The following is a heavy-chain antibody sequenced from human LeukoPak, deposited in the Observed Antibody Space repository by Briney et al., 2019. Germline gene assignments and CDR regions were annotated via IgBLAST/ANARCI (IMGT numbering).Heavy chain of an antibody. CDR1: GGSISSYY. J-gene: IGHJ6*02. D-gene: IGHD3-9*01. V-gene: IGHV4-59*08. Sequence: ASETLSLTCTVSGGSISSYYWSWIRQPPGKGLEWIGYIYYSGSTNYNPSLKSRVTISVDMSKNQFSLKLSSVTAADTAVYYCARRRNDILTGPYYYYYGMDVWGQGTTVTVSS. CDR3: ARRRNDILTGPYYYYYGMDV. CDR2: IYYSGST.